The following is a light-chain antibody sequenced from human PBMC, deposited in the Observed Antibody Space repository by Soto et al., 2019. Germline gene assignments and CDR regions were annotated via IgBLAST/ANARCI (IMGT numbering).Light chain of an antibody. CDR2: GAS. CDR1: QSVGTN. CDR3: QQRSNWIT. Sequence: IVMTQYPATLSVSPGERATLSFRASQSVGTNLAWYQQRPGQAPKLLICGASSRATGIPARFSGSGSGTDFTLTISSLEPEDFAVYYCQQRSNWITFGQGTRLEIK. J-gene: IGKJ5*01. V-gene: IGKV3-11*01.